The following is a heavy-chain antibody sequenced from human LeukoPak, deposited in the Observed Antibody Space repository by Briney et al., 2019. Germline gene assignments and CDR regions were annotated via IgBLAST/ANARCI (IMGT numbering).Heavy chain of an antibody. CDR3: ARDLGIGVARGLIPDGFDY. D-gene: IGHD3-10*01. CDR1: GYTFITYG. Sequence: ASVKVSCKASGYTFITYGISWVRQAPGQGLEWMGWISAYNGNTNYAQKLQGRVTMTTDTSTSTAYMELRSLRSDDTAVYYCARDLGIGVARGLIPDGFDYWGQGTLVTVSS. J-gene: IGHJ4*02. CDR2: ISAYNGNT. V-gene: IGHV1-18*01.